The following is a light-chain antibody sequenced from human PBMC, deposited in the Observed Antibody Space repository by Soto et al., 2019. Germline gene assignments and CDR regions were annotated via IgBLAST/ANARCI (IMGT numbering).Light chain of an antibody. CDR2: DVS. J-gene: IGLJ2*01. CDR3: SSYTSTSTRV. Sequence: QSALTQPASVSASPGQSITISCTGTSSDIGAYNSVSWYQQHPGKAPQLMIYDVSYRPSGISSRFSGSKSGNTASLTISGLQAADEADYYCSSYTSTSTRVFGGGTQLTVL. CDR1: SSDIGAYNS. V-gene: IGLV2-14*01.